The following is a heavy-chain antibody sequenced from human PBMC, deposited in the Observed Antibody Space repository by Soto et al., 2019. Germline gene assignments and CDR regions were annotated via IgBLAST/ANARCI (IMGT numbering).Heavy chain of an antibody. V-gene: IGHV3-74*01. J-gene: IGHJ3*01. Sequence: EVQLVESEGGLVQRGGSLRLSCAASGFTFNYCWMHWVRQAPGQGLVWVAHIQNDGSRTTYADSVKGRFTISRDNAKNTMYLQMNSLRAEDTAVYYCARGDLGGFDLWGQGTTVTVSS. CDR2: IQNDGSRT. CDR1: GFTFNYCW. CDR3: ARGDLGGFDL. D-gene: IGHD2-21*02.